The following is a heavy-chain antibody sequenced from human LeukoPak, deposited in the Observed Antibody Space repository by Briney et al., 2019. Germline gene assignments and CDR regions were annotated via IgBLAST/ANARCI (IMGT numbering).Heavy chain of an antibody. V-gene: IGHV5-51*01. CDR2: IYPGDSDT. CDR1: GSSFTSYW. CDR3: ARPRYSYAMYYFDY. D-gene: IGHD5-18*01. Sequence: GASLQISCKGSGSSFTSYWIGWVRQLPGEGLEWIGIIYPGDSDTRYSPSFQGQVTISADKSISTAYLQWSSLKASDTAMYYCARPRYSYAMYYFDYWGQGTLVTVSS. J-gene: IGHJ4*02.